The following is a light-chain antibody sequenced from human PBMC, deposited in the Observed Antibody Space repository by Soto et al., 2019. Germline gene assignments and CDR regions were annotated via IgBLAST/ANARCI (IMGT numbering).Light chain of an antibody. Sequence: EIVLTQSPGTLSLSPGERATLSCRASQSFGSRNLAWYQQKPGQAPRLLIYVASNRATDIPDRFSGSGSGTDFTLTISRLEPEDFAVYYCQQYGISPYTFGQGTKLEIK. V-gene: IGKV3-20*01. CDR2: VAS. CDR3: QQYGISPYT. J-gene: IGKJ2*01. CDR1: QSFGSRN.